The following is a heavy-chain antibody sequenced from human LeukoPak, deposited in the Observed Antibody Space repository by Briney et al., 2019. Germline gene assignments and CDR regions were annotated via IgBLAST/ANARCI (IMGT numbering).Heavy chain of an antibody. J-gene: IGHJ4*02. CDR3: ARGHEFDDGVFDS. V-gene: IGHV3-23*01. D-gene: IGHD1-1*01. Sequence: SGGSLRLSCAASGFSFSSFDMTWVRQAPGKVLEWVSTIRSNGATAYNADSVKGRFTISRDNSKNTVYLQMNSLRAEDTAIYYCARGHEFDDGVFDSWGQGTLVTVSS. CDR1: GFSFSSFD. CDR2: IRSNGATA.